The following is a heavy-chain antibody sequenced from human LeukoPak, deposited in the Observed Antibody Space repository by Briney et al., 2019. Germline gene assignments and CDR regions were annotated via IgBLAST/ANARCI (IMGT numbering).Heavy chain of an antibody. CDR2: ISRNGDTT. CDR1: GFTSTDYY. J-gene: IGHJ4*02. D-gene: IGHD4-17*01. V-gene: IGHV3-11*01. CDR3: ARGPTTVTSPHFDY. Sequence: PGGSLRLSCAASGFTSTDYYMTWIRQAPGKGLEWVSYISRNGDTTYYADSVKGRFTISRDYAKNSLHLQMNSLRAEDTAVYYCARGPTTVTSPHFDYWGQGTLVTVSS.